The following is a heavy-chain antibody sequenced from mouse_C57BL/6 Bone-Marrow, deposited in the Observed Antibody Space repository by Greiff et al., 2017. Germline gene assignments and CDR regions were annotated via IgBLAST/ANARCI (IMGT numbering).Heavy chain of an antibody. V-gene: IGHV1-55*01. CDR2: IYPGSGST. D-gene: IGHD1-1*01. Sequence: QVQLQQPGAELVKPGASVNMSCKASGYTFTSYWITWVKQRPGQGLEWIGDIYPGSGSTTYNEKFKSKATLTVDTSSSTAYMQLSSLTSEDSAVYYCAILLLRFYYAMDYWGQGTSVTVSS. CDR3: AILLLRFYYAMDY. CDR1: GYTFTSYW. J-gene: IGHJ4*01.